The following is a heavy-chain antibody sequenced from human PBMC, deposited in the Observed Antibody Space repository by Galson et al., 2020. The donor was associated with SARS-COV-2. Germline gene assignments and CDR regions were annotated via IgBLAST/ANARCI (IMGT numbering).Heavy chain of an antibody. CDR3: ARVSGYDLFVTSIDWYFDL. V-gene: IGHV4-59*08. CDR1: GGSVNSYF. CDR2: AYYSGSA. Sequence: SETLSLTCTLSGGSVNSYFWSWIRQPPGKGLEWIGYAYYSGSASYNPSLKSRVTMSVDTSQNRISLKLTSVTSADTAGYYCARVSGYDLFVTSIDWYFDLWGRGTLVSVSS. J-gene: IGHJ2*01. D-gene: IGHD5-12*01.